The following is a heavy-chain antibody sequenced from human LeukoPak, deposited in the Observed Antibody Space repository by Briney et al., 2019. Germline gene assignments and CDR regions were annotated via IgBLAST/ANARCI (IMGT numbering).Heavy chain of an antibody. J-gene: IGHJ4*02. V-gene: IGHV4-59*01. D-gene: IGHD4-23*01. CDR1: GGSISSFY. CDR3: ARVGFGNTPHPIDY. CDR2: IYYSGST. Sequence: SETLSLTCAVSGGSISSFYWSWIRQPPGKGLEWIGYIYYSGSTNYNPSLKSRVTISVDTSKNQFSLKLSSVTAADTAVYYCARVGFGNTPHPIDYWGQGTLVTVSS.